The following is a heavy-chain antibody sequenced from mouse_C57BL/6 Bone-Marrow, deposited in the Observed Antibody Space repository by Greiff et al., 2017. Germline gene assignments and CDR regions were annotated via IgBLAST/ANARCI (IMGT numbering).Heavy chain of an antibody. J-gene: IGHJ2*01. D-gene: IGHD4-1*01. CDR3: ARRELGLGY. V-gene: IGHV5-6*01. CDR1: GFTFSSYG. Sequence: EVQGVESGGDLVKPGGSLKLSCAASGFTFSSYGMPWVRQTPDKRLEWVATISRGGSYTYYPDSVKGRFTISRDNAKNTLYLQMSRRKAEDAAMYCCARRELGLGYWGQGTTLTVSS. CDR2: ISRGGSYT.